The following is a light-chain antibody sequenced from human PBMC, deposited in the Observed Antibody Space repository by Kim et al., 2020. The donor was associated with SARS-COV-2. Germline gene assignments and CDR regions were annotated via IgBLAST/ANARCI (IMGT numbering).Light chain of an antibody. CDR2: WAS. CDR1: QNILYGLNKNC. J-gene: IGKJ4*01. Sequence: DIVMTQSPDSLAVSLGERATIKCKSSQNILYGLNKNCVGWYQQRPGQPPKLLIYWASTRASGVPDRFSGSESGTEFTLTIDSLQPEDVAVYYCQQYYRTPLTFGGGTKVDIK. V-gene: IGKV4-1*01. CDR3: QQYYRTPLT.